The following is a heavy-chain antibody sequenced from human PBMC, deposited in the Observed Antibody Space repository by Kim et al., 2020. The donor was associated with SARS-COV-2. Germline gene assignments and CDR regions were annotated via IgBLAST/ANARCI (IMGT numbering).Heavy chain of an antibody. CDR2: ISPYNANT. D-gene: IGHD5-18*01. J-gene: IGHJ5*02. CDR3: ARAALDTATFDP. Sequence: ASVKVSCKASGYTFTSYGITWVRQAPGQGLEWMGWISPYNANTNYAQNLQGRVTMTTDTSTSTAYMELGSLTSDDTAVYYCARAALDTATFDPWGQGTLV. CDR1: GYTFTSYG. V-gene: IGHV1-18*01.